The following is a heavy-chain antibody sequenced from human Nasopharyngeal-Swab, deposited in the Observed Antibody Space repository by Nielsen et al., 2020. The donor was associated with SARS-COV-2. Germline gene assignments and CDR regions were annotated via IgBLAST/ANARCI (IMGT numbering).Heavy chain of an antibody. V-gene: IGHV1-3*01. J-gene: IGHJ4*01. Sequence: ASVKVSCKASGYTFTSYAMHWVRQAPGQRLEWMGWINAGNGNTKYSQKFQGRVTITRDTSASTAYMELSSLRSEDTAVYYCARSPRYYDSSGKLDYWGPRTLVTVPS. CDR3: ARSPRYYDSSGKLDY. CDR2: INAGNGNT. CDR1: GYTFTSYA. D-gene: IGHD3-22*01.